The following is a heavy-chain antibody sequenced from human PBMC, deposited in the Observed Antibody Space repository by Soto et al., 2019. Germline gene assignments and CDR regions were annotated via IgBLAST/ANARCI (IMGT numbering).Heavy chain of an antibody. D-gene: IGHD2-21*01. CDR1: GFTFSSYW. CDR2: INSDGSST. CDR3: ARDPGGDAYYYHYFMDV. V-gene: IGHV3-74*01. Sequence: PGGSLRLSCAASGFTFSSYWMHWVRQAPGKGLVWVSRINSDGSSTSYADSVKGRFTISRDNAKNTLYLQMNSLRAEDTAVYYCARDPGGDAYYYHYFMDVWGKGTTVIVSS. J-gene: IGHJ6*03.